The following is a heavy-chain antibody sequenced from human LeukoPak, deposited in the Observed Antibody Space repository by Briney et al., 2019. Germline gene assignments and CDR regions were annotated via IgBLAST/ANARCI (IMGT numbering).Heavy chain of an antibody. Sequence: GGSLRLSCAASGFTFSSYAMSWVRQAPGKGLEWVSAISGSGGSTYYAHSVKGRFTISRDNSKNTLYLQMNSLRAEDTAVYYCAGLYYYGSGSYPVFSEYFQHWGQGTLVTVSS. CDR2: ISGSGGST. CDR3: AGLYYYGSGSYPVFSEYFQH. D-gene: IGHD3-10*01. J-gene: IGHJ1*01. CDR1: GFTFSSYA. V-gene: IGHV3-23*01.